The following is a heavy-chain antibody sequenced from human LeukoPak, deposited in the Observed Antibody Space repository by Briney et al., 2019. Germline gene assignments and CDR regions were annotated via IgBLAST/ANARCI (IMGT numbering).Heavy chain of an antibody. D-gene: IGHD3-22*01. Sequence: PGGSLRLSCTASEFSISSYWMTWVRQAPGKGLEWVANINQDGSGKYLVNSLKGRFTISRDNAKNSLYLQMSSLRVEDTAVYYCELDSYDSSPSHIWFDPWGQGTLVTVSS. CDR3: ELDSYDSSPSHIWFDP. J-gene: IGHJ5*02. CDR2: INQDGSGK. CDR1: EFSISSYW. V-gene: IGHV3-7*01.